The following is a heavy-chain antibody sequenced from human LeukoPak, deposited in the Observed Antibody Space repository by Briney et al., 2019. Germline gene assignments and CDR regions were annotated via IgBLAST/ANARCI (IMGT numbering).Heavy chain of an antibody. V-gene: IGHV4-34*01. CDR1: GGSFSGYY. CDR2: INHSGST. J-gene: IGHJ4*02. Sequence: PSETLSLTCAVYGGSFSGYYWSWIRQPPGKGLEWIGEINHSGSTYYNPSLKSRVTISVDTSKNQFSLKLSSVTAADTAVYYCARGEQLPIDYWGQGTLVTVSS. CDR3: ARGEQLPIDY. D-gene: IGHD6-6*01.